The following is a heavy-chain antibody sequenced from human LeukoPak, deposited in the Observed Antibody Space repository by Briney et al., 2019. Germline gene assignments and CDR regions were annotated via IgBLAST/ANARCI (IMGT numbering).Heavy chain of an antibody. D-gene: IGHD6-13*01. Sequence: PGGSLRLSCAASGFTFSSYWMSWVRQAPGKGLEWVANMKYDGSEKYYVDSVKGRFTISRDNAKNSLYLQMNSLRAEDTAVYYCERDIEAAGFFLDSGGQGTLVPVS. CDR2: MKYDGSEK. J-gene: IGHJ4*02. CDR1: GFTFSSYW. V-gene: IGHV3-7*01. CDR3: ERDIEAAGFFLDS.